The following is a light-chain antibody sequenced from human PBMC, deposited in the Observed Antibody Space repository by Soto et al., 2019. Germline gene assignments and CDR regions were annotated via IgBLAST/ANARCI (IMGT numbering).Light chain of an antibody. CDR2: GAS. CDR1: QSISIN. V-gene: IGKV3-15*01. J-gene: IGKJ1*01. CDR3: QQSNSWPWT. Sequence: EIVLTHSPATLAVSPGESAALSWRASQSISINLAWYQQKLGQAPRLLIYGASTRATGIPARFSGSGSGTEFTLTISSLQSEDFAVYYCQQSNSWPWTFGQGTKVDI.